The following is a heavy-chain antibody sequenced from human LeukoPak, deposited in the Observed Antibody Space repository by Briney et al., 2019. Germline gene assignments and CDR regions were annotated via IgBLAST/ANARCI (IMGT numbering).Heavy chain of an antibody. CDR3: ATTFYDSSGYYPDY. V-gene: IGHV3-23*01. CDR2: ISGSGGST. Sequence: GGSLRLSCAASGFTFSSYAMSWVRQAPGKWLEWVSAISGSGGSTYYADSVKGRFTISRDNSKNTLYLQMNSLRAEDTAVYYCATTFYDSSGYYPDYWGQGTLVTVSS. CDR1: GFTFSSYA. J-gene: IGHJ4*02. D-gene: IGHD3-22*01.